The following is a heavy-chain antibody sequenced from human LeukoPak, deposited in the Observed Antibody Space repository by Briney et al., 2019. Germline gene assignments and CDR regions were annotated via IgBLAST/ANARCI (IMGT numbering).Heavy chain of an antibody. CDR3: ARDPFHYGSSSVGFDY. CDR2: ISSSGSTI. J-gene: IGHJ4*02. Sequence: GGSLRLSCAASGFTFSDYYMSWIRQAPGKGLEWVSYISSSGSTIYYADSVRGRFTISRENAKNSLYLQMNSLRAEDTAVYYCARDPFHYGSSSVGFDYWGQGTLVTVSS. D-gene: IGHD6-6*01. V-gene: IGHV3-11*01. CDR1: GFTFSDYY.